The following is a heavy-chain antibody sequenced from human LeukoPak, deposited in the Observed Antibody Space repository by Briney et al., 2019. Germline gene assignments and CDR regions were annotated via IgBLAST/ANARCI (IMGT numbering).Heavy chain of an antibody. J-gene: IGHJ4*02. CDR2: IKQDGSEK. CDR3: ARDNPPDY. V-gene: IGHV3-7*03. CDR1: GFTFSSSW. Sequence: GGSLGLSCVASGFTFSSSWMSWVRQAPGKGLEWVANIKQDGSEKSYVESVRGRFTISRDNAKNSLYLQLNSLRAEDTALYYCARDNPPDYWGQGTLVTVSS.